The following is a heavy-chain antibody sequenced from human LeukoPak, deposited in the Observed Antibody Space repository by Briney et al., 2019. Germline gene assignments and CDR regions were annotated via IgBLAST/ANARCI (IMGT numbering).Heavy chain of an antibody. D-gene: IGHD2-2*01. Sequence: SQTLSLTCTVSGGSISSGGYYWSWIRQPPGKGLEWIGYIYHSGSTYYNPSLKSRVTISVDRSKNQFSLKLSSVTAADTAVYYCARGVPAALLYYYYMDVWGKGTTVTVSS. V-gene: IGHV4-30-2*01. CDR3: ARGVPAALLYYYYMDV. CDR2: IYHSGST. CDR1: GGSISSGGYY. J-gene: IGHJ6*03.